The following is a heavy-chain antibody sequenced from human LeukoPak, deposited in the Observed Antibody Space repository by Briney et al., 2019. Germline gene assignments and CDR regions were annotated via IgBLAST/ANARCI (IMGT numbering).Heavy chain of an antibody. Sequence: SETLSLTCTVSGGSISSSSYYWGWIRQPPGKGLEWIGSIYYSGSTYYNPSLKSRVTISVDTSKNQFSLKLRSVTAADTAVYYCALRGSLYAITFGGVIASGAFDIWGQGTMVTVSS. V-gene: IGHV4-39*07. CDR1: GGSISSSSYY. CDR3: ALRGSLYAITFGGVIASGAFDI. D-gene: IGHD3-16*02. CDR2: IYYSGST. J-gene: IGHJ3*02.